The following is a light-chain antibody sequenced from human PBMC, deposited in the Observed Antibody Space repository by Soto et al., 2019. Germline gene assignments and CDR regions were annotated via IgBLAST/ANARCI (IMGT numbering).Light chain of an antibody. CDR3: HHYGKSPIYT. J-gene: IGKJ3*01. CDR2: GAS. V-gene: IGKV3-20*01. Sequence: EIVLTQSPGTLSLSPGATATLSCRASQTVSSNYLAWFQQKSGQAPRLLIYGASTRATGIPDRFSGSGSGTDFTLTITRLEPAEFAAYYSHHYGKSPIYTFGPGTKVDF. CDR1: QTVSSNY.